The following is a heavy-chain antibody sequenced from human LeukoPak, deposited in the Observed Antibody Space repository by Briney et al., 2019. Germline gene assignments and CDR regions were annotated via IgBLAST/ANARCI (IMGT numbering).Heavy chain of an antibody. CDR2: INPNSGGT. D-gene: IGHD7-27*01. Sequence: ASVKVSCKASGYTFTGYYMHWVRQAPGQGLEWMGWINPNSGGTNYAQKFQGRVTMTRDTSISTAYMELSRLRSDDTAVYYCARDLLTGDSSEYYFDYWGQGTLVTVSS. V-gene: IGHV1-2*02. CDR3: ARDLLTGDSSEYYFDY. J-gene: IGHJ4*02. CDR1: GYTFTGYY.